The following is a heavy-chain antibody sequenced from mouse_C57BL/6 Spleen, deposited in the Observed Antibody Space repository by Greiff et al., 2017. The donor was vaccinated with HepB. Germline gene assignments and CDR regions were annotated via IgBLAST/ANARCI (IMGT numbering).Heavy chain of an antibody. D-gene: IGHD2-4*01. V-gene: IGHV1-69*01. CDR3: ADYYDCGGGFAY. CDR1: GYTFTSYW. Sequence: QVQLQQPGAELVMPGASVKLSCKASGYTFTSYWMHWVKQRPGQGLDWIGEIDPSDSYTNYNQKFKGKSTLTVDKSSSTAYMQLSSLTSEDSAVYYCADYYDCGGGFAYWGQGTLVTVSA. CDR2: IDPSDSYT. J-gene: IGHJ3*01.